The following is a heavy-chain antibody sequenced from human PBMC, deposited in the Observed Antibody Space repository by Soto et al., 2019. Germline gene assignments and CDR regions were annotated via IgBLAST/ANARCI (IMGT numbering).Heavy chain of an antibody. Sequence: GESLKISCKGSGYSFTSYWIGWVRQMPGKGLEWMGIIYPGDSDTRYSPSFQGQVTISADKSISTAYLQWSSLKASDTAMYYCARLKDCSGGSCSFDPWGQGTLVTVSS. V-gene: IGHV5-51*01. CDR1: GYSFTSYW. CDR2: IYPGDSDT. D-gene: IGHD2-15*01. J-gene: IGHJ5*02. CDR3: ARLKDCSGGSCSFDP.